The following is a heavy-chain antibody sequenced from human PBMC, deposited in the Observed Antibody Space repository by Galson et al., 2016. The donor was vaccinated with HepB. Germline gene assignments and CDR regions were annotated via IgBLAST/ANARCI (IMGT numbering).Heavy chain of an antibody. J-gene: IGHJ6*02. CDR1: GFPFRLYA. D-gene: IGHD6-19*01. Sequence: SLRLSCATSGFPFRLYAMSWVRQAPGKGLEWVSVIYNDGTTYHADSVKGRFTMSRDNPKNMLYLQMNSLRAEDTAVYYCAREVTVSGLDYYHHYGLDVWGHGTAVTVSS. V-gene: IGHV3-53*01. CDR2: IYNDGTT. CDR3: AREVTVSGLDYYHHYGLDV.